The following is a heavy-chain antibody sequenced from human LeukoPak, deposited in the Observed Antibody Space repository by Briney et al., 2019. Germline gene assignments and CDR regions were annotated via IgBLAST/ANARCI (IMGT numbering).Heavy chain of an antibody. CDR1: GFTFSSYW. CDR3: ARDHYYDSSGYQN. CDR2: NNSDGSST. V-gene: IGHV3-74*01. J-gene: IGHJ4*02. D-gene: IGHD3-22*01. Sequence: GGSLRLSCAASGFTFSSYWMHWVRQAPGKGLVWVSCNNSDGSSTSYADSVKGRLTISRDNAKNTLYLQMNSLRAEDTAVYYCARDHYYDSSGYQNWGQGTLVTVSS.